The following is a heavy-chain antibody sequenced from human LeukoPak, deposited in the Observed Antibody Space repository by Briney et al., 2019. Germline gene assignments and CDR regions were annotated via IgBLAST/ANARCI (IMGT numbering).Heavy chain of an antibody. J-gene: IGHJ4*02. V-gene: IGHV3-7*05. CDR1: GFTFSSHW. Sequence: GGSLRLSCAASGFTFSSHWMYWVRQAPGKGLDWVANIKPDGSERFYVDSVKGRFTISRDNAKNSLYLQMNSLRAEDTAVYYCTRIIVEVPGVSDYCDYWGPGTLVTVSS. CDR3: TRIIVEVPGVSDYCDY. CDR2: IKPDGSER. D-gene: IGHD2-2*01.